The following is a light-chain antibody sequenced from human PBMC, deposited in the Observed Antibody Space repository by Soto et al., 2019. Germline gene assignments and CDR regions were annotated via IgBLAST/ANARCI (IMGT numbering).Light chain of an antibody. V-gene: IGKV3-15*01. J-gene: IGKJ4*01. Sequence: EIVMTQSPVTLSVSPGERATLSCRASQSVNSNLAWYQQKPGQAPRLLVYGATTRATGIPARFSGSGSGTEFTLTISSLQSEDFVVYYCQQYNDWPPLTFGGGTKVEIK. CDR2: GAT. CDR3: QQYNDWPPLT. CDR1: QSVNSN.